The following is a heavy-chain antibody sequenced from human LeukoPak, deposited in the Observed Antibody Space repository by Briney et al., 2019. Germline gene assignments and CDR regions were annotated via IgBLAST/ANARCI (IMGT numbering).Heavy chain of an antibody. V-gene: IGHV3-23*01. J-gene: IGHJ4*02. D-gene: IGHD3-10*01. Sequence: GGSLRLSCAASGFTFSSYGMSWVRQAPGKGLEWVSAISGSGGSTYYADSVKGRFTISRDNSKNTLYLQMDSLRAEDTAVYYCAKDRIRGLWFGELSYWGQGTLVTVSS. CDR3: AKDRIRGLWFGELSY. CDR2: ISGSGGST. CDR1: GFTFSSYG.